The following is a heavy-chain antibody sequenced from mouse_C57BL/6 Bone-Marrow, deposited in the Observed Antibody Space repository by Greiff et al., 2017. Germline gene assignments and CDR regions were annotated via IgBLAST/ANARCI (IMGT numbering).Heavy chain of an antibody. D-gene: IGHD1-1*02. V-gene: IGHV1-64*01. CDR2: IHPNSGST. CDR3: ARWPGVVAPDWYFDV. CDR1: GYTFTSYW. Sequence: QVQLQQPGAELVKPGASVKLSCKASGYTFTSYWMHWVKQRPGQGLEWIGMIHPNSGSTNYNEKFKSKATLTVDKSSSTAYMQLSSLTSEDSAVYYCARWPGVVAPDWYFDVWGTGTTGTVAS. J-gene: IGHJ1*03.